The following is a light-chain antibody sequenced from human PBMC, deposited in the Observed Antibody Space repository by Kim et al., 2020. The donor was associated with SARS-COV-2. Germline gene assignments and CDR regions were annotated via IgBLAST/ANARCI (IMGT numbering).Light chain of an antibody. Sequence: PGDRDPLSRTASESMRSNLAWYQHKPGQAPRLTIYVASTRATLIPARFSGSGSGTEFSLTISSLQSEDFAVYFCQEYIDWPPGVSFGGGTKVDIK. V-gene: IGKV3-15*01. J-gene: IGKJ4*01. CDR3: QEYIDWPPGVS. CDR1: ESMRSN. CDR2: VAS.